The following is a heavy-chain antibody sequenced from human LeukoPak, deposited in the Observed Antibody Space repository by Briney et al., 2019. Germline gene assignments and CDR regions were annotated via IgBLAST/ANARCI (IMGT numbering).Heavy chain of an antibody. V-gene: IGHV4-39*07. Sequence: PSETLSLTCTVSGGSISSSSYYWAWIRQPPGKGLEWIGSIHYSGSTYYNPSLQSRVTISVDTSKNQFSLKLSSVTAADTAVYYCARDIAVAGTYYYYYYYMDVWGKGTTVTISS. CDR2: IHYSGST. J-gene: IGHJ6*03. CDR1: GGSISSSSYY. D-gene: IGHD6-19*01. CDR3: ARDIAVAGTYYYYYYYMDV.